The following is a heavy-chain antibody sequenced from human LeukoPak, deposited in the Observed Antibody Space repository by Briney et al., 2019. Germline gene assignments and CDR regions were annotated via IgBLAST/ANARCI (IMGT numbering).Heavy chain of an antibody. V-gene: IGHV3-21*01. CDR3: ARARALYYGDYPLESVDY. Sequence: TGGSLRLSCAASGFTFSSYAMHWVRQAPGKGLEWVSSISSSSSYIYYADSVKGRFTISRDNAKNSLYLQMNNLRAEDTAVYYCARARALYYGDYPLESVDYWGQGTLVTVSS. CDR2: ISSSSSYI. J-gene: IGHJ4*02. CDR1: GFTFSSYA. D-gene: IGHD4-17*01.